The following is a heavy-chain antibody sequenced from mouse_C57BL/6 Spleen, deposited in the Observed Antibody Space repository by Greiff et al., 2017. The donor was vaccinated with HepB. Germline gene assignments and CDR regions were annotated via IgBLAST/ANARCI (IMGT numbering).Heavy chain of an antibody. V-gene: IGHV1-69*01. Sequence: QVQLQQPGAELVMPGASVKLSCKASGYTFTSYWMHWVKQRPGQGLEWIGEIDPSDSYTNYNQKFKGKSTLTVDKSSSTAYMQLSSLTSEDSAVYYCARPTMVTTGFDWYFDVWGTGTTVTVSS. CDR1: GYTFTSYW. CDR3: ARPTMVTTGFDWYFDV. CDR2: IDPSDSYT. J-gene: IGHJ1*03. D-gene: IGHD2-9*01.